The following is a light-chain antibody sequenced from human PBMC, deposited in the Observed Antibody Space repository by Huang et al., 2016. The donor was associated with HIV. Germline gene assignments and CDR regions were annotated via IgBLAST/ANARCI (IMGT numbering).Light chain of an antibody. V-gene: IGKV1-33*01. CDR1: QDISNY. Sequence: DIQMTQSPSSLSASVGDRVTITCQASQDISNYLSWYQQRPGKAPKLLIYDASNLETGVPSRFSASGSGTDFTFTSNGLQPEDIATYYCQQYDSLPVTFGQGTRLEIK. J-gene: IGKJ5*01. CDR3: QQYDSLPVT. CDR2: DAS.